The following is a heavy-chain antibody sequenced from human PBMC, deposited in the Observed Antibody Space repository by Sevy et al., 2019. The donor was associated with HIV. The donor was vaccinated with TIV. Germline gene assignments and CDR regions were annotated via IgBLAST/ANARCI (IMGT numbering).Heavy chain of an antibody. V-gene: IGHV3-9*01. CDR1: GLTFDDYA. D-gene: IGHD6-13*01. Sequence: LRLTCVVSGLTFDDYAMHWVRRPPGKGLEWVSGITWNSGGIGYADSVKGRFTISRDNAKKSLYLQMNSLRIEDTAFYYCAGGAAAGRWFDSWGQGTLVTVSS. CDR2: ITWNSGGI. CDR3: AGGAAAGRWFDS. J-gene: IGHJ5*01.